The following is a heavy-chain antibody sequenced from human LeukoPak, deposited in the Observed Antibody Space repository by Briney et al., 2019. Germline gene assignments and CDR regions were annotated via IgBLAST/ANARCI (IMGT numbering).Heavy chain of an antibody. D-gene: IGHD6-13*01. CDR2: INPNSGGT. CDR1: GYTFTDYY. Sequence: ASVKVSCTASGYTFTDYYMHWVRQAPGQGLEWMGWINPNSGGTNYAQKSQGRVTMTMDTSISTAYMEVSRLRSDDTAVYYCARVRIGQQLDKYYYYAMDVWGQGTTVTVSS. CDR3: ARVRIGQQLDKYYYYAMDV. V-gene: IGHV1-2*02. J-gene: IGHJ6*02.